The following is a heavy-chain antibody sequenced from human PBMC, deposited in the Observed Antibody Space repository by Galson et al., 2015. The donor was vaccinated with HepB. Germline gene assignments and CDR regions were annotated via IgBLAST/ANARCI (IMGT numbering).Heavy chain of an antibody. CDR3: ARRPGPGYFDY. CDR1: GFSLSTSGVG. CDR2: IYWDDDK. J-gene: IGHJ4*02. Sequence: PALVKLTQTLTLTCTFSGFSLSTSGVGVGWIRQPPGKALEWLALIYWDDDKRYSPSLKSRLTITKDTSKNQVVLTMTNMDPVDTATYYCARRPGPGYFDYWVQGTLVTVSS. V-gene: IGHV2-5*02.